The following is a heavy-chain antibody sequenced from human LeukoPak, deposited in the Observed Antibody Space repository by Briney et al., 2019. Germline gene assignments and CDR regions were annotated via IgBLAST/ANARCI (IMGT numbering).Heavy chain of an antibody. CDR1: GFTFSSYA. CDR2: ISYDGVNT. V-gene: IGHV3-30*01. Sequence: GRSLRLSCAASGFTFSSYAMHWVRQAPGKGLEWVALISYDGVNTYYADSVKGRFAISRDNSKNTLYLQLNSLRAEDTAVYYCARDSTYYYGSGSSGPHYFDYWGQGTLVTVSS. J-gene: IGHJ4*02. D-gene: IGHD3-10*01. CDR3: ARDSTYYYGSGSSGPHYFDY.